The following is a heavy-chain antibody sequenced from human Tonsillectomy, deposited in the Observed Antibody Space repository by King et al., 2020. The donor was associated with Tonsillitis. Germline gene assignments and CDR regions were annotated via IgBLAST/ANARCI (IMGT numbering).Heavy chain of an antibody. CDR2: IKTKTDGGTT. Sequence: VQLVESGGGLVEPGGSLRISCAASGFTLIEAWMTWVRQAPGKGLEWVGRIKTKTDGGTTDYAAPVKGRFTISRDDSRNTLYLQMNSLKTEDTAVYYCTTGAYFDNWGQGTRVTVSS. CDR1: GFTLIEAW. V-gene: IGHV3-15*01. J-gene: IGHJ4*02. CDR3: TTGAYFDN.